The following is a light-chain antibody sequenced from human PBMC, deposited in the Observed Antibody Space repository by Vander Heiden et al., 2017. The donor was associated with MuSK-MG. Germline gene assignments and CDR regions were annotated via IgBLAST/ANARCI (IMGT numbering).Light chain of an antibody. CDR1: KPVSSN. Sequence: IVTTQSPATLSVSPGDRATLSSRASKPVSSNLAWYQKKPGQAPRLLIYGSSTRATGIPARFSGSGSGTEVTLTISSLQSEDFAVYYCQQYNNWPPYTFGQGTKLEIK. V-gene: IGKV3-15*01. CDR2: GSS. J-gene: IGKJ2*01. CDR3: QQYNNWPPYT.